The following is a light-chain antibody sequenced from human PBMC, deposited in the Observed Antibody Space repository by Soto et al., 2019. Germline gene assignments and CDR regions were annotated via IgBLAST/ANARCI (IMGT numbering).Light chain of an antibody. CDR2: GYY. V-gene: IGLV1-40*01. J-gene: IGLJ2*01. CDR1: NSNIGAGYD. CDR3: QSYDSGLIGLV. Sequence: QSVMTQPPSVSGAPGQRVTIACTGNNSNIGAGYDGHWYRRFPGAAPPLLLSGYYNRPSGVPDRISGSKSGTSVSLAITDLKAEDEADYYCQSYDSGLIGLVFGTGTKLTVL.